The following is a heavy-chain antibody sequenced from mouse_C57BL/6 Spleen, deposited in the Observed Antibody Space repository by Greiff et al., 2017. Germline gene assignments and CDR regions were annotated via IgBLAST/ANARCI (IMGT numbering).Heavy chain of an antibody. J-gene: IGHJ4*01. CDR2: INPYNGGP. CDR1: GYTFTDYY. D-gene: IGHD2-1*01. V-gene: IGHV1-19*01. CDR3: ARAELPDYYAMDY. Sequence: VQLQQSGPVLVKPGASVKMSCKASGYTFTDYYMNWVKQSHGKSLEWIGVINPYNGGPSYNQKFKGKATLTVDKSSSTAYMELNSLTSEDSAVYYCARAELPDYYAMDYWGQGTTVTVSS.